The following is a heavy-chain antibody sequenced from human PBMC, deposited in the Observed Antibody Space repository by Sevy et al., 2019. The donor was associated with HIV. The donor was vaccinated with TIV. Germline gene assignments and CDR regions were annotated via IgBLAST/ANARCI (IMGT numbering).Heavy chain of an antibody. J-gene: IGHJ4*02. D-gene: IGHD3-22*01. V-gene: IGHV3-15*01. CDR3: AIDHRRDGMIVVPFEK. Sequence: GGSLRLSCAASGLSFSNAWMAWVRQAPGKGLEWVGRIRSETGGGTTDFAALGKGKFTISRDDPKNTLYLQMNSLKTEDTAVYYCAIDHRRDGMIVVPFEKWGLGTLVTVSS. CDR2: IRSETGGGTT. CDR1: GLSFSNAW.